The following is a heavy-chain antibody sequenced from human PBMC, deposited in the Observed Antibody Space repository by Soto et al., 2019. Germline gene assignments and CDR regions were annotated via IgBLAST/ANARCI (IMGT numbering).Heavy chain of an antibody. CDR2: IKSKTDGGTT. V-gene: IGHV3-15*07. D-gene: IGHD6-19*01. CDR1: GLSFSNAW. J-gene: IGHJ4*02. CDR3: TVAPQWLVRRFDY. Sequence: EVQLVESGGGLVEPGGSLRLACAASGLSFSNAWMNWVRQAPGKGLEWVGRIKSKTDGGTTDYAEPVKGRFTISRDDSINTLFLQIDSLKTEDTAVYYCTVAPQWLVRRFDYWGQGTLVTVSS.